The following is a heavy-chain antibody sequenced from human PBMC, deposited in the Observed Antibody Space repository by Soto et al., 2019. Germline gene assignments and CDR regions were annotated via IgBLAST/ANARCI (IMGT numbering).Heavy chain of an antibody. V-gene: IGHV3-30-3*01. CDR1: GFTFSSYA. CDR3: AREAHYSDSRGYRVLSLDDY. D-gene: IGHD3-22*01. Sequence: QVQLVESGGGVVQPGRSLRLSCAASGFTFSSYAMHWVRQAPGKGLEWVAVISYDGSNKYYADSVKGRFTISRDNSKNTLYLQMNSQRYEDNAVYYCAREAHYSDSRGYRVLSLDDYWGQGSLVTVSS. J-gene: IGHJ4*02. CDR2: ISYDGSNK.